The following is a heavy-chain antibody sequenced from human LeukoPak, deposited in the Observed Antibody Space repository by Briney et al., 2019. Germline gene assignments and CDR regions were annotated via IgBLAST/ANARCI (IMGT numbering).Heavy chain of an antibody. D-gene: IGHD1-7*01. J-gene: IGHJ4*02. CDR1: GYTFTGYY. Sequence: ASVKVSCKASGYTFTGYYMHWEQQAPGQGLEWMGWINPNSGGTNYAQKFQGRVTMTRDTSISTVYMELSRLRSDDTAVYYCERDRGLELHNENFDYWGQGTLVTVSS. CDR2: INPNSGGT. CDR3: ERDRGLELHNENFDY. V-gene: IGHV1-2*02.